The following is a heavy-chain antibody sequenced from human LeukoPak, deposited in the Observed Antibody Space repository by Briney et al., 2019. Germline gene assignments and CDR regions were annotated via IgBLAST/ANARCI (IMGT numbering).Heavy chain of an antibody. Sequence: RGSLRLSCAASGFTFSSYAMSWVRQAPGTGLEWVSAISGSGGSTYDADCVKGQFSISRDNSKNTLYLQMNSLRAEDTAVYYCAALSTGTTLRYWGQGTLVTVSS. D-gene: IGHD1-1*01. J-gene: IGHJ4*02. V-gene: IGHV3-23*01. CDR3: AALSTGTTLRY. CDR2: ISGSGGST. CDR1: GFTFSSYA.